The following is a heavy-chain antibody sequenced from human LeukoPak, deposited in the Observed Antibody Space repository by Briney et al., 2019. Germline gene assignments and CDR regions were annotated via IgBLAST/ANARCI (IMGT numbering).Heavy chain of an antibody. J-gene: IGHJ5*02. CDR3: ARLIVGSSSTGWFDP. CDR2: IYPGDSDT. D-gene: IGHD6-6*01. CDR1: GYTFTSYW. V-gene: IGHV5-51*01. Sequence: GESLKISFQSSGYTFTSYWIGWVRQMPGKGLQWMAIIYPGDSDTTYSPSFQGQVTISADKSISTAYLQWSSLKASDTAIYYCARLIVGSSSTGWFDPWGQGTLVTVSS.